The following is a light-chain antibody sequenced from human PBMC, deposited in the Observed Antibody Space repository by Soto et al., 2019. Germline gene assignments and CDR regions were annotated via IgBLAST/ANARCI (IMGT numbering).Light chain of an antibody. J-gene: IGKJ4*01. CDR2: GAS. Sequence: EIVMTPSPSTLSVSPGERATLSCLASQSVSNNLAWYQQKPGQAPRLLIYGASTRATGIPARFSGSGSGTEFTLAISSLQSEDFGVYYCQQYNNWPPLTFGGGTKVDI. CDR1: QSVSNN. V-gene: IGKV3D-15*01. CDR3: QQYNNWPPLT.